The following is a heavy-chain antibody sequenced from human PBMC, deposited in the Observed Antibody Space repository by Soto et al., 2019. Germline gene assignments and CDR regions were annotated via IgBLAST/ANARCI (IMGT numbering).Heavy chain of an antibody. CDR3: ARGEDIVVVPAATTPQHYYYYGMDV. CDR2: IWYDGSNK. V-gene: IGHV3-33*01. J-gene: IGHJ6*02. CDR1: GFTFSSYG. D-gene: IGHD2-2*01. Sequence: QVQLVESGGGVVQPGRSLRLSCAASGFTFSSYGMHWVRQAPGKGLEWVAVIWYDGSNKYYADSVKGRFTISRDNSKNTLYLQMNSLRAEDTAVYYCARGEDIVVVPAATTPQHYYYYGMDVWGQGTTVTVSS.